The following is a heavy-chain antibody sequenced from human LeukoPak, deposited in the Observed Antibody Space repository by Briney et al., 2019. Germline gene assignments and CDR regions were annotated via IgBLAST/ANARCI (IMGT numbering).Heavy chain of an antibody. D-gene: IGHD1-26*01. J-gene: IGHJ3*02. CDR1: GYTFTSYG. V-gene: IGHV1-18*01. CDR2: ISAYNSNT. Sequence: ASVKVSCKASGYTFTSYGISWVRQAPGQGLEWMGWISAYNSNTNYAQKLQGRVTVTTDTSTSTAYMELRSLRPDDTAVYYCARAPPIVGAAGAFDIWGQGTMVTVSS. CDR3: ARAPPIVGAAGAFDI.